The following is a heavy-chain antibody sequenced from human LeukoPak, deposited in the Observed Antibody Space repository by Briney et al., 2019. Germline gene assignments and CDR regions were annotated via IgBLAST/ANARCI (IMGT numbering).Heavy chain of an antibody. CDR2: ISGSGGST. J-gene: IGHJ1*01. CDR3: AKDSAYCGGDCYPEYFQH. Sequence: PGGSLRLSCAASGFTFSSYAMSWVRQAPGKGLEWVSAISGSGGSTYYADSVKGRFTISRDNSKNTLYLQMNSLRAEDTAVYYRAKDSAYCGGDCYPEYFQHWGQGTLVTVSS. D-gene: IGHD2-21*02. CDR1: GFTFSSYA. V-gene: IGHV3-23*01.